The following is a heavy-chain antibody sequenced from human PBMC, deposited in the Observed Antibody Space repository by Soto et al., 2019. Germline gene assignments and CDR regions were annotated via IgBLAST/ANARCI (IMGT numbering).Heavy chain of an antibody. J-gene: IGHJ4*02. CDR3: AKKSGVGATWYFDY. CDR1: GFTFSNYG. CDR2: LPEIGTNT. Sequence: GGSLRLSCAPSGFTFSNYGMSWVRQAPGKGLEWVSALPEIGTNTYYADSVKGRFTISRDNSKNTLFLQINNLRAGDTAVYYCAKKSGVGATWYFDYWGQGTLVTVSS. V-gene: IGHV3-23*01. D-gene: IGHD1-26*01.